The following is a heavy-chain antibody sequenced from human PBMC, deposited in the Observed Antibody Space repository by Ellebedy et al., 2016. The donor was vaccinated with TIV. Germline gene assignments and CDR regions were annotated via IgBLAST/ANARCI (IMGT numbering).Heavy chain of an antibody. CDR1: GFTFSNYW. J-gene: IGHJ4*02. V-gene: IGHV3-7*01. CDR3: TTHPRGYSTNS. Sequence: GESLKISCAASGFTFSNYWMIWVRQAPGKGLECVANIKEDGSVKYYVDSVKGRFTISRDNAKNSLYLQMSSPRVEDTAIYYCTTHPRGYSTNSWGQGTLVTVSS. D-gene: IGHD6-13*01. CDR2: IKEDGSVK.